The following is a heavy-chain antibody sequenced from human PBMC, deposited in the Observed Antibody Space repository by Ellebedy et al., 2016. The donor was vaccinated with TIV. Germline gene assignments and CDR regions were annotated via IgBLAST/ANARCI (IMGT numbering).Heavy chain of an antibody. J-gene: IGHJ5*02. CDR3: ARGGTVAGTEWFDP. CDR1: GGSISSYY. V-gene: IGHV4-59*01. CDR2: IYYSGST. Sequence: GSLRLSXTVSGGSISSYYWSWIRQPPGKGLEWIGYIYYSGSTNYNPSLKSRVTISVDTSKNQFSVKLSSVTAADTAVYYCARGGTVAGTEWFDPWGQGTLVTVSS. D-gene: IGHD6-19*01.